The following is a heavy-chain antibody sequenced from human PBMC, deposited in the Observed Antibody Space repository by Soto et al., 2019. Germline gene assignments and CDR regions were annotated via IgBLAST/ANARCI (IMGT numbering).Heavy chain of an antibody. CDR2: ISYDGSNK. CDR1: GFTFSSYA. Sequence: GGSLRLSCAASGFTFSSYAMHWVRQAPGKGLEWVAVISYDGSNKYYADSVKGRFTISRDNSKNTLYLQMKSLRAEDTAVYYCAKANSGYWGQGTLVTVSS. J-gene: IGHJ4*02. V-gene: IGHV3-30-3*01. CDR3: AKANSGY.